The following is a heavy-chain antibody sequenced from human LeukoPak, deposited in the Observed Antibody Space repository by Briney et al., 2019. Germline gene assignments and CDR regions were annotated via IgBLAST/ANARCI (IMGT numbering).Heavy chain of an antibody. J-gene: IGHJ1*01. D-gene: IGHD6-19*01. CDR2: IYYSGST. CDR3: ARGVTGGWYGEFQH. CDR1: GGSISSGGYY. V-gene: IGHV4-31*03. Sequence: SQTLSLTCTVSGGSISSGGYYWSWIRQHPGKGLEWIGYIYYSGSTYYNPSLKSRVTISVDTSKNQFSLKLSSVTAADTAVYYCARGVTGGWYGEFQHWGQGTLVTVSS.